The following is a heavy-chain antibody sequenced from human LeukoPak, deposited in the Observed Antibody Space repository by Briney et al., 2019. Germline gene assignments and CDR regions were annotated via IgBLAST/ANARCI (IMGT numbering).Heavy chain of an antibody. CDR1: GFIFSAYT. J-gene: IGHJ4*02. Sequence: GGSLRLSCAASGFIFSAYTMNWVRQAPGRGLEWVSSISLSGSHIYYADSMRGRFAVSRDNAKNSLYLQMNSLRAEDTAVYYCARDSYYGGTQDYWGQGTLVTVSS. CDR3: ARDSYYGGTQDY. V-gene: IGHV3-21*01. CDR2: ISLSGSHI. D-gene: IGHD4-23*01.